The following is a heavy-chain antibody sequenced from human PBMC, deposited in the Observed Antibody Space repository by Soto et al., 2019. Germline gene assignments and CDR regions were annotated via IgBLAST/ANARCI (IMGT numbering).Heavy chain of an antibody. J-gene: IGHJ5*02. CDR3: ATRITVFGLLIPPFDP. CDR2: INHTGGT. Sequence: QVHLQQWGAGLLKPSETLSLTCAVYGGSVNGYYWNWIRQPPGKGLEWVGEINHTGGTHYNPSLKRRVTMSADTSTNQFSLRLISVTAADTAIYYCATRITVFGLLIPPFDPWGQGTQVTVSS. V-gene: IGHV4-34*02. CDR1: GGSVNGYY. D-gene: IGHD3-3*01.